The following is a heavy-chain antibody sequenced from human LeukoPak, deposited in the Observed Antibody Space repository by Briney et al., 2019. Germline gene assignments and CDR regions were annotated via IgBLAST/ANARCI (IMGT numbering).Heavy chain of an antibody. CDR1: GYTFTSYA. D-gene: IGHD3-3*01. Sequence: RASVTVSCTASGYTFTSYAMSWVRQAPGQGLEWMGWINTNTGNPTYAQGFTGRFVFSLDTSVSTAYLQISSLKAEDIAVYYCARVSRSRGEWFFDNWGEGTLVTVSS. CDR2: INTNTGNP. V-gene: IGHV7-4-1*02. J-gene: IGHJ4*02. CDR3: ARVSRSRGEWFFDN.